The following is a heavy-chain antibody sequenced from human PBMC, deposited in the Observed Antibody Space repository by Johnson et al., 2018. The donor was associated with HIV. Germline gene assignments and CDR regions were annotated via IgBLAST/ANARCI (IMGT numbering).Heavy chain of an antibody. CDR2: IQRKIEAEAT. D-gene: IGHD3-16*02. Sequence: VHLVESGGGLVKPGGSLRLSCAASGFTFGNVWMSWVRQAPGKGLEWVGRIQRKIEAEATDSAAPLKGRFTISRDNSKNTLFLQMSSLKTDDTAVDNCTTAIVIDAFDIWGQGTMVTVSS. CDR1: GFTFGNVW. J-gene: IGHJ3*02. CDR3: TTAIVIDAFDI. V-gene: IGHV3-15*01.